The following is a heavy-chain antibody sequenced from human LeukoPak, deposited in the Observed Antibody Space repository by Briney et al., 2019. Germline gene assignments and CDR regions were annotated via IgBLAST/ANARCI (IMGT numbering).Heavy chain of an antibody. CDR3: ARGGRTYYYRSGSYFD. CDR2: IIPIFGTA. CDR1: GGTFSSYA. J-gene: IGHJ4*02. D-gene: IGHD3-10*01. V-gene: IGHV1-69*05. Sequence: SVKVSCKASGGTFSSYAITWVRQAPGRGLEWMGRIIPIFGTANYAQKFQGRVTITTDESTSTAYMELSTLRSDDTAVYYCARGGRTYYYRSGSYFDWGQGTLVTVSS.